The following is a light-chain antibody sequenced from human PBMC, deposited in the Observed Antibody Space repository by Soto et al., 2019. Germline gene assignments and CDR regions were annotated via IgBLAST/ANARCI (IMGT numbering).Light chain of an antibody. V-gene: IGLV2-14*01. J-gene: IGLJ2*01. Sequence: QSVLTQSASVSGSPGQSITISCTGTSSDIGGYNYVSWYQQHPDKAPKLMIFEVSNRTSGVSNRFSGSKSGNTASLTISGLLPDDEADYYCSSYTTSSTVAFGGGTKLTVL. CDR1: SSDIGGYNY. CDR2: EVS. CDR3: SSYTTSSTVA.